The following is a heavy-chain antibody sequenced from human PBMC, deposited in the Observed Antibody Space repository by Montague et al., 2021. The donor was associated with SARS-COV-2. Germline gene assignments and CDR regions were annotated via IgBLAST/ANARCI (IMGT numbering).Heavy chain of an antibody. CDR3: ARVGRGSSWYEVAFDI. D-gene: IGHD6-13*01. CDR1: GGSISRYS. J-gene: IGHJ3*02. CDR2: IYNSGST. Sequence: SETLFLTCNVSGGSISRYSWTWIRQPPGKGLEWIGYIYNSGSTNYNPSLTSRVTISVDTSKNQFSLKLSSVAAADTAVYYCARVGRGSSWYEVAFDIWGQGTMVAVSS. V-gene: IGHV4-59*01.